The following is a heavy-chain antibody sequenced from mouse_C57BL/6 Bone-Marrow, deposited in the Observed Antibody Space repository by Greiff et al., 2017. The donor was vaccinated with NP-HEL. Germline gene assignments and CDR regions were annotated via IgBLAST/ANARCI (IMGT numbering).Heavy chain of an antibody. CDR2: IYPSDSET. Sequence: QVQLQQPGAELVRPGSSVKLSCKASGYTFTSYWMDWVKQRPGQGLEWIGNIYPSDSETHYNQKFKDKATLTVDKSSSTAYMPLGSLTSEDSAVYYCARSGSSGFDYWGQGTTLTVSS. CDR1: GYTFTSYW. V-gene: IGHV1-61*01. CDR3: ARSGSSGFDY. J-gene: IGHJ2*01. D-gene: IGHD1-1*01.